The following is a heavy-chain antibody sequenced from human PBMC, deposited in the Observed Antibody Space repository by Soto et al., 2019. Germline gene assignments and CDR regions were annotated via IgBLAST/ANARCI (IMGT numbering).Heavy chain of an antibody. J-gene: IGHJ6*03. CDR1: GGSFSGYY. Sequence: TLSLTCAVYGGSFSGYYWSWIRQPPGKGLEWIGEINHSGSTNYNPSLKSRVTISVDTSKNQFSLKLSSVTAADTAVYYCAREGGYSLLYYMDVWGKGTTVTVSS. CDR3: AREGGYSLLYYMDV. CDR2: INHSGST. D-gene: IGHD3-22*01. V-gene: IGHV4-34*01.